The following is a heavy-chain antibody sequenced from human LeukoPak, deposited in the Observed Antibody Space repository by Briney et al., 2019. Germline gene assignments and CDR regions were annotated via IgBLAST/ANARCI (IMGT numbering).Heavy chain of an antibody. CDR3: ARGGPWIVVVPAGDYNWFDP. V-gene: IGHV4-4*07. Sequence: SETLSLTCTVSGGSISSYYWTWIRQPAGKGLEWIGRIYTTGSTNYNPSLSSRVTMSVDTSKNQFSLKLSSVTAADTAVYYCARGGPWIVVVPAGDYNWFDPWGQGTLVTVSS. D-gene: IGHD2-2*01. CDR1: GGSISSYY. J-gene: IGHJ5*02. CDR2: IYTTGST.